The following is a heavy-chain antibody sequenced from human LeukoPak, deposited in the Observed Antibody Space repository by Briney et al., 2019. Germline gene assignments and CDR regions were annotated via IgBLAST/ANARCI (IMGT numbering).Heavy chain of an antibody. CDR1: GFTFSDYY. CDR2: ISSSGSTI. CDR3: ARHNAVAAAGDFDY. J-gene: IGHJ4*02. Sequence: GGSLRLSCAASGFTFSDYYMSWLRQAPGKGLEWVSYISSSGSTIYYADSVKGRFTISRDNAKNSLYLQMNSLRAEDTAVYYCARHNAVAAAGDFDYWGQGTLVTVSS. V-gene: IGHV3-11*01. D-gene: IGHD6-13*01.